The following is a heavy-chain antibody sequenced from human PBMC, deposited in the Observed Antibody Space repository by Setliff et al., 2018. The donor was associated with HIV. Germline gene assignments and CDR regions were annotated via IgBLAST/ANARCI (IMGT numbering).Heavy chain of an antibody. CDR2: INPNSGGT. J-gene: IGHJ4*02. D-gene: IGHD5-12*01. V-gene: IGHV1-2*02. CDR3: ARPGYSGYDFIGGNLGY. Sequence: ASVKVSCKASGYTFTNNGLSWVRQAPGQGLEWMGWINPNSGGTNYAQIFQGRVTMTRDTSISTAYMELSRLRSDDTAVYYCARPGYSGYDFIGGNLGYWGQGTLVTVSS. CDR1: GYTFTNNG.